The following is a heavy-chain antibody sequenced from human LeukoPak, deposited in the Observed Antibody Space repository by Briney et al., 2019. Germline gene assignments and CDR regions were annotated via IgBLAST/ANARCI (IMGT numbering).Heavy chain of an antibody. D-gene: IGHD5-24*01. CDR2: ISAYNGNT. CDR3: ARLEKRWLQWPFDY. CDR1: GYTFTSYG. V-gene: IGHV1-18*01. Sequence: ASVKVSFKASGYTFTSYGISWVRQAPGQGLEWMGWISAYNGNTNYAQKLQGRVTMTTDTSTSTAYMELRSLRSDDTAVYYCARLEKRWLQWPFDYWGQGTLVTVSS. J-gene: IGHJ4*02.